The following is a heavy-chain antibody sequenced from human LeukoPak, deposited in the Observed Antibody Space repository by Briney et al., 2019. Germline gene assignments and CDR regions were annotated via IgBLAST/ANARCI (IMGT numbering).Heavy chain of an antibody. CDR1: GGSIISSSSY. V-gene: IGHV4-39*01. CDR3: ARHPRYCSSTSCYYNWFDP. D-gene: IGHD2-2*01. J-gene: IGHJ5*02. Sequence: SETLSLTCTVSGGSIISSSSYWGWIRQPPGKGLEWIGEINHSGSTNYNPSLKSRVTISVDTSKNQFSLKLSSVTAADTAVYYCARHPRYCSSTSCYYNWFDPWGQGTLVTVSS. CDR2: INHSGST.